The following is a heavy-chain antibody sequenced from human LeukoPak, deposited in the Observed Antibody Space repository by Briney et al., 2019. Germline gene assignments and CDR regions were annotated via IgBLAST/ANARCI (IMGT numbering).Heavy chain of an antibody. D-gene: IGHD4-23*01. CDR3: ARGMVVTDAFDI. V-gene: IGHV1-69*05. Sequence: SVKVSCKASGGAFSSYAISWVRQAPGQGLEWMGRIIPIFGTANYAQKFRGRVTITTDESTSTAYMELSSLRSEDTAVYYCARGMVVTDAFDIWGQGTMVTVSS. CDR1: GGAFSSYA. J-gene: IGHJ3*02. CDR2: IIPIFGTA.